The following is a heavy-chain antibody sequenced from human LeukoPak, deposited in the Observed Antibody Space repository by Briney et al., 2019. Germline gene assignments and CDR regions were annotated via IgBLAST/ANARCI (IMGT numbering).Heavy chain of an antibody. V-gene: IGHV3-74*01. CDR3: ASALTTVTPHFHY. J-gene: IGHJ4*02. CDR1: GFTFSDYW. Sequence: GGSLRLSCAASGFTFSDYWMHWVRQAPGKGLVWVSRIDTDGSSATYADSVKGRFTISRDNAKNTVYLQMNSLSVEDTGVYSCASALTTVTPHFHYWGQGTLVTVSS. D-gene: IGHD4-17*01. CDR2: IDTDGSSA.